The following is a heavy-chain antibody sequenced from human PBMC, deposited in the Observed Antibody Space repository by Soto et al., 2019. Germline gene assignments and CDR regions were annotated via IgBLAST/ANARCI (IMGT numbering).Heavy chain of an antibody. CDR2: ISSSSSYI. V-gene: IGHV3-21*01. CDR3: AREETGGYSYGPPYYFDY. Sequence: GGSLRLSCAASGFTFSSYSMNWVRQAPGKGLEWVSSISSSSSYIYYADSVKGRFTISRDNAKNSLYLQMNSLRAEDTALYYCAREETGGYSYGPPYYFDYWGQGTLVTVSS. CDR1: GFTFSSYS. D-gene: IGHD5-18*01. J-gene: IGHJ4*02.